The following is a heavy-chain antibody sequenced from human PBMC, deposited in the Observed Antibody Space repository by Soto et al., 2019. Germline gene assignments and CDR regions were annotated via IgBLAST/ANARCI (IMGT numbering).Heavy chain of an antibody. CDR1: GFTFSNYW. Sequence: GGSLRLSCAASGFTFSNYWMVWVRRAPEKGPEWVATIKQDGSEKYYVDSVKGRFTISRDNTKNSLYLQMNSLRAEDTALYYCARETSADSFWGQGTLVTVSS. CDR3: ARETSADSF. D-gene: IGHD2-21*01. CDR2: IKQDGSEK. V-gene: IGHV3-7*01. J-gene: IGHJ4*02.